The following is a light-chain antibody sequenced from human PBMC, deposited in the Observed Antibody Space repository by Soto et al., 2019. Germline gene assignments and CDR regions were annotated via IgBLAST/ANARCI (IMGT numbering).Light chain of an antibody. Sequence: EIVLTQSPGTLSLSPGERATLSCRASQSVSSSYLAWYQQKPGQAPRLLIYGASSRATGIPARFNGSGSGTDFTLTISSLEPEDFAVYYCQQRSNWLWTFGQGTKVDI. J-gene: IGKJ1*01. CDR1: QSVSSSY. CDR2: GAS. V-gene: IGKV3D-20*02. CDR3: QQRSNWLWT.